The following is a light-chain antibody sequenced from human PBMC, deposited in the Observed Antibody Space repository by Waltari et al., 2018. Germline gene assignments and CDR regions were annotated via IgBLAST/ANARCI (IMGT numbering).Light chain of an antibody. J-gene: IGLJ3*02. CDR1: SINVRGYHY. CDR2: DVR. V-gene: IGLV2-11*01. CDR3: CSYAGSYTWV. Sequence: QSALTQPRSVSGSPGQSVTLSCTGTSINVRGYHYVSWYQQHPGKAPKLMIYDVRKRPSGVADRFSGSKSGNTASLTISGLQAEDEADYYCCSYAGSYTWVFGGGTKLTVL.